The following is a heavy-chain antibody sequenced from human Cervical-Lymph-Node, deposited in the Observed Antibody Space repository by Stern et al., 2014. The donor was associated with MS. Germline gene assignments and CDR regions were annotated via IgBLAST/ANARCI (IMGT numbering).Heavy chain of an antibody. D-gene: IGHD5/OR15-5a*01. CDR2: IWNDGVNK. CDR1: GFHFSNYG. Sequence: VQLVESGGGVVQPGRSLRLSCAASGFHFSNYGLHWVRQAPGKGLEGVAVIWNDGVNKYYADSVKGRFTISRDDSKNTLYLQMNSLRAEDTAVYYCARDIGVVDIVSTLPDYWGQGTLVTVSS. V-gene: IGHV3-33*01. J-gene: IGHJ4*02. CDR3: ARDIGVVDIVSTLPDY.